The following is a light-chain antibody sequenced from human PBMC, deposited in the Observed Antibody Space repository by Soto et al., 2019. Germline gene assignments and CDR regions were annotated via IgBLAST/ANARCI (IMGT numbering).Light chain of an antibody. J-gene: IGKJ5*01. CDR2: YAS. CDR3: QQHDILPIT. Sequence: EIVLTQSPATLSLSPGERATLSCRASQSINRYLAWYQQKPGQAPRLLIYYASNRAAGIPARFSGSGSGTDFTLTISRLEPEDFAVYYCQQHDILPITFGQGTRLEIK. V-gene: IGKV3-11*01. CDR1: QSINRY.